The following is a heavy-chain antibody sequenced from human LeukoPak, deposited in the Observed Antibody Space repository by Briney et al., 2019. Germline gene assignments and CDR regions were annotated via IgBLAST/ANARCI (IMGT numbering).Heavy chain of an antibody. V-gene: IGHV4-38-2*01. D-gene: IGHD3-10*01. CDR3: VIEPADRGVYYFDF. J-gene: IGHJ4*02. CDR1: GYSISSGYY. CDR2: ISRSGST. Sequence: SETLSLTCAVSGYSISSGYYWGWIRQPPGKGLEWIGSISRSGSTYYNPSLKSRVTISVDTSKNHFSLKLSSVTAADTALYYCVIEPADRGVYYFDFWGQGTLVTVSS.